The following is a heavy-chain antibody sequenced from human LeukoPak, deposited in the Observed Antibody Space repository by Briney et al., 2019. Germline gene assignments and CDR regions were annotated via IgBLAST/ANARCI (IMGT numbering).Heavy chain of an antibody. V-gene: IGHV4-61*01. Sequence: SETLSLTCTVSGGSISSSSYYWSWIRQPPGKGLEWIGYIYYSGSTNYNPSLKSRVTISVDTSKNQFSLKLSSVTAADTAVYYCASSTYYYGPGDYWGQGTLVTVSS. CDR3: ASSTYYYGPGDY. CDR2: IYYSGST. J-gene: IGHJ4*02. CDR1: GGSISSSSYY. D-gene: IGHD3-10*01.